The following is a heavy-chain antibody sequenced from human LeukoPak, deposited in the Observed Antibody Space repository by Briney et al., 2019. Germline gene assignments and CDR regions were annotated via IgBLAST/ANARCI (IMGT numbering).Heavy chain of an antibody. V-gene: IGHV1-8*01. Sequence: ASVKVSCKASGYTFTSYDINWVRQATGQGLEWMGWMNSNSGNTGYAQKFQGRVTMTRNTSISTAYMELSSLRSEDTAVYYCARGRYYDFWSGYFPPDYYYYMDVWGKGTTVTVSS. CDR3: ARGRYYDFWSGYFPPDYYYYMDV. CDR1: GYTFTSYD. J-gene: IGHJ6*03. CDR2: MNSNSGNT. D-gene: IGHD3-3*01.